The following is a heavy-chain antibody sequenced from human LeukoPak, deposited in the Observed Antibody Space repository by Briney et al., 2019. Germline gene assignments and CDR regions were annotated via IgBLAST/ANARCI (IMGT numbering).Heavy chain of an antibody. J-gene: IGHJ3*02. Sequence: ASVKVSCKASGYTFTSYDINWVRQATGQGLEWMGWMNPNSGNTGYAQKFQGRVTMTRNTSISTAYMELSSLRSEDTAVYYCARGIGLRSASNWGFLDAFDIWGQGTMVTVSS. D-gene: IGHD7-27*01. V-gene: IGHV1-8*01. CDR2: MNPNSGNT. CDR1: GYTFTSYD. CDR3: ARGIGLRSASNWGFLDAFDI.